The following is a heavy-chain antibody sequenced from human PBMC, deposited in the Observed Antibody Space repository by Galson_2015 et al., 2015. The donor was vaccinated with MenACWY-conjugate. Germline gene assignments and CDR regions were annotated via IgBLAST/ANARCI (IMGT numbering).Heavy chain of an antibody. CDR3: ATLGKYLESSGFVGGYYFDL. CDR2: IYPGDSEA. Sequence: QSGAEVEKPGESLKISCKGSGFSFTTSWVGWVRQKPGVGLEWMGIIYPGDSEAKYSPSLPGKVTISAGKSIRTATLAWRGLKASDTAMYYWATLGKYLESSGFVGGYYFDLWGQGTLLTVSS. CDR1: GFSFTTSW. V-gene: IGHV5-51*01. D-gene: IGHD3-22*01. J-gene: IGHJ4*02.